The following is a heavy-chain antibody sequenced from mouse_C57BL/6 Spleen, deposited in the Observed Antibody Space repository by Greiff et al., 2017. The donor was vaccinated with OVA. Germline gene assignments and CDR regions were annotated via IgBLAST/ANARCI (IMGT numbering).Heavy chain of an antibody. Sequence: DVQLQESGPGLVKPSQSLSLTCSVTGYSITSGYYWNWIRQFPGNKLEWMGYISYDGSNNYNPSLKNRNSITRDTSKNQFFLKLKSVTTEDTATYYCARNGDYVYFDYWGQGTTLTVSS. D-gene: IGHD2-4*01. CDR3: ARNGDYVYFDY. J-gene: IGHJ2*01. V-gene: IGHV3-6*01. CDR2: ISYDGSN. CDR1: GYSITSGYY.